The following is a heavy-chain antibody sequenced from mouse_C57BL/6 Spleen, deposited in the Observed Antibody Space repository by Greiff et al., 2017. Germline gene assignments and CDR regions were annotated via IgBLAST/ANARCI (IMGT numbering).Heavy chain of an antibody. CDR3: ARDYYSNYEAFAY. D-gene: IGHD2-5*01. J-gene: IGHJ3*01. V-gene: IGHV1-7*01. CDR1: GYTFTSYW. Sequence: VQLQESGAELAKPGASVKLSCKASGYTFTSYWMHWVKQRPGQGLEWIGYINPSSGYTKYNQKCKDKATLTADKSSSTAYMQLSSLTYADSAVYYCARDYYSNYEAFAYWGQGTLVTVSA. CDR2: INPSSGYT.